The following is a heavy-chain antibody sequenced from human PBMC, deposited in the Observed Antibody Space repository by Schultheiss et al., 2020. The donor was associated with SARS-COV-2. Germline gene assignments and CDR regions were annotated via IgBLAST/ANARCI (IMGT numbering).Heavy chain of an antibody. Sequence: SETLSLTCAVYGGSFSGYYWSWIRQPPGKGLEWIGEINHSGSTNYNPSLKSRLTISVDTSKNQFSLKLSSVTAADTAVYYCARGRFKVPRSHWFDPWGQGTLVTVSS. CDR1: GGSFSGYY. J-gene: IGHJ5*02. V-gene: IGHV4-34*01. CDR2: INHSGST. D-gene: IGHD2-15*01. CDR3: ARGRFKVPRSHWFDP.